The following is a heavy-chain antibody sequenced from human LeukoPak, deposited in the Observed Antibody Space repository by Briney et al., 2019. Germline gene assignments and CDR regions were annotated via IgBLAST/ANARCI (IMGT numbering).Heavy chain of an antibody. CDR1: GFTFSSYS. D-gene: IGHD1-26*01. V-gene: IGHV3-21*01. Sequence: SGGSLRLSCAASGFTFSSYSMNWVRQAPGKGLEWVSSISSSSSYIYYADSVKGRFTISRDNAKNSLYLQMNSLRAEDTAVYYCARVGGSYDWFDPWGQGTLVTVSS. CDR2: ISSSSSYI. CDR3: ARVGGSYDWFDP. J-gene: IGHJ5*02.